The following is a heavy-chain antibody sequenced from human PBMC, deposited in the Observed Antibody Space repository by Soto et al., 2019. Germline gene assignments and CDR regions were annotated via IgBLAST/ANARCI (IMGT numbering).Heavy chain of an antibody. J-gene: IGHJ6*02. CDR3: ATGLFVPDNYFYYGVDV. Sequence: QVQLQESGPGLVKPSETLSLACTVSGGSFGNYYWSWIRQSPGKGLEWIGYIYYRGSTNYNPSLKIRATISIDTSKHQLALRLSSVTAADSAVYYCATGLFVPDNYFYYGVDVWGHGTAVTISS. CDR2: IYYRGST. CDR1: GGSFGNYY. V-gene: IGHV4-59*01. D-gene: IGHD2-21*01.